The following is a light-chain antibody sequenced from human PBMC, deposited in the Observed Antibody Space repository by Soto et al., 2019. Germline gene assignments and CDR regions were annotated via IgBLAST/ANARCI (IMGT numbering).Light chain of an antibody. Sequence: EIVMTQSPATLSVSPGGRATLSCRASQTISGTLAWYQQKPGQAPRLLIYAASTRAAAVPDRFTGSGSGTDFALTISRLEPEDFGVYYCQQYGDSPLTSGPGTKVDIK. J-gene: IGKJ3*01. CDR1: QTISGT. CDR2: AAS. CDR3: QQYGDSPLT. V-gene: IGKV3D-15*02.